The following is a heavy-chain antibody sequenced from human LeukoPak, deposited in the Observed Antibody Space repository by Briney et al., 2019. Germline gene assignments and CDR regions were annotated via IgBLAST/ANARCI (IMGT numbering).Heavy chain of an antibody. Sequence: PGGSLRLSCAASGFTFSTYSMNWVRQAPGKGLEWVSSISSSSSNIYYADSVKGRFTISRDNAKNSLYLQMNSLRAEDTAVYYCARGEGLDYGDYVYAFDIWGQGTMVTVSS. CDR1: GFTFSTYS. V-gene: IGHV3-21*01. D-gene: IGHD4-17*01. CDR3: ARGEGLDYGDYVYAFDI. J-gene: IGHJ3*02. CDR2: ISSSSSNI.